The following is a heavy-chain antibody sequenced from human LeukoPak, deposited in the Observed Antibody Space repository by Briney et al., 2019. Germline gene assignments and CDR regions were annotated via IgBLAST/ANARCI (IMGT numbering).Heavy chain of an antibody. CDR1: GFTFSDYP. CDR3: PSAPSISWHNFDS. Sequence: GGALRLSWVASGFTFSDYPMHWGGQAPGKGLEWVAIISDGGIQKYYADSVKGRFTISRDDSKKTGYLQMKRLGPEDTPLYYCPSAPSISWHNFDSGPQEPLVPVSS. CDR2: ISDGGIQK. V-gene: IGHV3-30*14. J-gene: IGHJ4*02. D-gene: IGHD2-2*01.